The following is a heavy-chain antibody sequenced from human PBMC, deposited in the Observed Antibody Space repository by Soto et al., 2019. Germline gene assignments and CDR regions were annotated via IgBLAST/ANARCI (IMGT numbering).Heavy chain of an antibody. CDR1: GFTFSTSA. J-gene: IGHJ4*02. Sequence: GGSLRLSCSASGFTFSTSAMHWVRQAPGKGLEYVTTISYNGDSTYYADSVKGRFTISRDNSKNTLYLQMSSLRDEDTAVYYCVKGNFRGATKPSLPYWGQGTLVTVSS. CDR3: VKGNFRGATKPSLPY. CDR2: ISYNGDST. V-gene: IGHV3-64D*08. D-gene: IGHD1-26*01.